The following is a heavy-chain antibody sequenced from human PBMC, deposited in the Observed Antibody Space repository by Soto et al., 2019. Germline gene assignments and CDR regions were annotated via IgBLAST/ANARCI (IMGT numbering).Heavy chain of an antibody. Sequence: QVQLVQSGAEVKKPGSSVKVSCKASGGTFSSYAISWVRQAPGQGLEWMGGIIPIFGTANYAQKFQSRVTITADESTSTAYMELSSLRSEDTAVYYWAGDRGYSRIWAFDIWGQGTMVTVSS. CDR1: GGTFSSYA. V-gene: IGHV1-69*12. CDR3: AGDRGYSRIWAFDI. J-gene: IGHJ3*02. CDR2: IIPIFGTA. D-gene: IGHD5-18*01.